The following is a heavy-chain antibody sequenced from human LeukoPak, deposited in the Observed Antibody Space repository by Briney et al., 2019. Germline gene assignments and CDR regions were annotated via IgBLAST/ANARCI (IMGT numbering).Heavy chain of an antibody. J-gene: IGHJ5*02. Sequence: SVKVSCKASGGTFSSYAISWVRQAPGQGLEWMGGIIPIFGTANYAQKFQGRVTITADKSTSTAYMELSSLRSEDTAVYYCARSTGSPNWFDPWGQGTLVTVSS. CDR1: GGTFSSYA. V-gene: IGHV1-69*06. D-gene: IGHD3-10*01. CDR2: IIPIFGTA. CDR3: ARSTGSPNWFDP.